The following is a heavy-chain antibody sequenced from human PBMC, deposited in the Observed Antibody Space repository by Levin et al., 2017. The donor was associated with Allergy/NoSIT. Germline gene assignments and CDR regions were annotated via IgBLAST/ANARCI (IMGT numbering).Heavy chain of an antibody. CDR2: INSDGSRT. D-gene: IGHD6-19*01. CDR3: ARVVSSGWQLIDY. J-gene: IGHJ4*02. CDR1: GFTFNNYW. V-gene: IGHV3-74*01. Sequence: GGSLRLSCAASGFTFNNYWMFWVRQAPGKGLVWVSRINSDGSRTNYADSVKGRFTISRDNAKNTLYLQMNSLRAEDTAVYYCARVVSSGWQLIDYWGQGTLVTVSS.